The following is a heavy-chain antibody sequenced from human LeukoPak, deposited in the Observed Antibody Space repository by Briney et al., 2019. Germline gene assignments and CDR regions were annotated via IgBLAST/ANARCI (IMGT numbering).Heavy chain of an antibody. Sequence: AGGSLRLSCAASGFTFSSYWMSWVRQAPGKGLEWISYISSSGSTMYYADSVKGRFTISRDNAKNSLYLQMNSLRAEDTAVYYCARASYGDYDGLDYWGQGTLVTVSS. D-gene: IGHD4-17*01. CDR3: ARASYGDYDGLDY. J-gene: IGHJ4*02. V-gene: IGHV3-48*04. CDR2: ISSSGSTM. CDR1: GFTFSSYW.